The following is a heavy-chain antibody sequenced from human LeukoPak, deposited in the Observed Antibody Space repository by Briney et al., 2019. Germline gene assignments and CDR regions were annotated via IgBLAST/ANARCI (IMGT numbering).Heavy chain of an antibody. J-gene: IGHJ6*02. CDR3: ARPDWRDLYYGMDV. CDR1: GYTFTSYY. D-gene: IGHD3-3*01. Sequence: GASVKVSCKASGYTFTSYYMHWVRQAPGQGLEWMGIINPSGGSTSYAQKFQGRVTMTRDTSTSTAYMELRSLRSDDTAVYYCARPDWRDLYYGMDVWGQGTTVTVSS. CDR2: INPSGGST. V-gene: IGHV1-46*01.